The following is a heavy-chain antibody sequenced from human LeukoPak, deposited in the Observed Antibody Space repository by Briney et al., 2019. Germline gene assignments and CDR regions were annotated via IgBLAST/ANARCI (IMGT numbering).Heavy chain of an antibody. CDR1: GGSISSTGYY. D-gene: IGHD3-22*01. V-gene: IGHV4-39*01. CDR2: ISYSGST. CDR3: AAYYYDSSGYLG. Sequence: KASETLSLTCTVSGGSISSTGYYWGWIRQTPGKGLEWIGSISYSGSTYYNPSLKSRVTISVDTSKNQFSLKLTSVTAADTAEYYCAAYYYDSSGYLGCGQGTLVTVSS. J-gene: IGHJ4*02.